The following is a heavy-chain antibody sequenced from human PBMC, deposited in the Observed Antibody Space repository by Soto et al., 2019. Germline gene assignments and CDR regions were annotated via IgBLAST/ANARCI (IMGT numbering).Heavy chain of an antibody. J-gene: IGHJ6*02. Sequence: GGSLRLSCAASGFTFDDYAMHWVRQAPGKGLEWVSLISWDGGSTYYADSVKGRFTISRDNSKNSLYLQMNSLRAEDTALYYCAKDKLPTDYYYYGMDVWGQGTTVTVSS. CDR3: AKDKLPTDYYYYGMDV. D-gene: IGHD6-6*01. CDR1: GFTFDDYA. V-gene: IGHV3-43D*04. CDR2: ISWDGGST.